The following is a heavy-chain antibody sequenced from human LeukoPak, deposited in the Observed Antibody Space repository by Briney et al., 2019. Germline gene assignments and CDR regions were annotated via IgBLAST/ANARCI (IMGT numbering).Heavy chain of an antibody. D-gene: IGHD6-13*01. Sequence: SETLSLTCTVSGGSISSSSYYWGWIRQPPGKGLEWIGSMYYSGSAYYNPSLKSRVTISVDTSKNQFSLKLSSVTAADTAVYYCARRHSSSWYYFDYWGQGTLVTASS. CDR1: GGSISSSSYY. CDR3: ARRHSSSWYYFDY. V-gene: IGHV4-39*01. J-gene: IGHJ4*02. CDR2: MYYSGSA.